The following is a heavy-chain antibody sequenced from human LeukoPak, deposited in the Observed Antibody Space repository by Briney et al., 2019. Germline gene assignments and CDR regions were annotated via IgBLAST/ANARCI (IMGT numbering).Heavy chain of an antibody. CDR2: IYYSGST. CDR3: ARGSIVGATPFDY. J-gene: IGHJ4*02. Sequence: KPSETLSLTCTVSGGSISSSSYYWGWIRQPPGKGLEWIGSIYYSGSTYYNPSLKSRVTISVDTSKNQFSLKLSSVTAADTAVYYCARGSIVGATPFDYWGQGTLVTVSS. V-gene: IGHV4-39*07. D-gene: IGHD1-26*01. CDR1: GGSISSSSYY.